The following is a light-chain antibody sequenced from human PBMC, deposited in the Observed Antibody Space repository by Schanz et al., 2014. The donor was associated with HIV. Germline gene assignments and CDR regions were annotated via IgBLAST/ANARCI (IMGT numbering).Light chain of an antibody. CDR1: SSNIGAGFD. CDR2: GDN. Sequence: QSVLTQPPSLSGAPGQWVTVSCSGGSSNIGAGFDVHWYQQLPGTAPKLLIYGDNSRPSGVPDRFSGSGSDTSASLAISGLQSEDEADYYCAGWDDSLNVWVFGGGTKVTVL. J-gene: IGLJ3*02. V-gene: IGLV1-40*01. CDR3: AGWDDSLNVWV.